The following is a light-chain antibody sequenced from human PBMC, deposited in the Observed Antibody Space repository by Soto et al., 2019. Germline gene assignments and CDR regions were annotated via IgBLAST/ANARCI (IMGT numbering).Light chain of an antibody. Sequence: QSALTQPASVSGSPGQSITISCTGTSSDVGGYTYVSWYQRYPGKAPQLIIYEVSNRPSGVSNRFSGSKSGNTASLTISGLQAEDEADYYCSSYTSSSTLVVFGGGTKLTVL. CDR2: EVS. CDR3: SSYTSSSTLVV. V-gene: IGLV2-14*01. CDR1: SSDVGGYTY. J-gene: IGLJ2*01.